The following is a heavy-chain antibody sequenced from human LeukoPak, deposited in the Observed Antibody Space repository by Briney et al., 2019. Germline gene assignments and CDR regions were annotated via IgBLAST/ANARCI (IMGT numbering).Heavy chain of an antibody. CDR1: GFTFSSFC. V-gene: IGHV3-23*01. Sequence: GGTLRLSWAVAGFTFSSFCMSWVRQAPGKGLEWVSAMSGSGGSTYYADSVKGRFTISKNNSKNTLYLKMNSRRAEDTDVYYCAKEGGSYYNDFDYWGQGTLSPSPQ. CDR2: MSGSGGST. J-gene: IGHJ4*02. CDR3: AKEGGSYYNDFDY. D-gene: IGHD1-26*01.